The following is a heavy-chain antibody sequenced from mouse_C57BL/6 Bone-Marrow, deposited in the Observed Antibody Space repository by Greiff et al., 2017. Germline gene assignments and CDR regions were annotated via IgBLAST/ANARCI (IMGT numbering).Heavy chain of an antibody. CDR3: ARERVTGTRKFAY. V-gene: IGHV1-64*01. CDR1: GYTFTSYW. CDR2: IHPNSGST. J-gene: IGHJ3*01. Sequence: QVQLQQPGAELVKPGASVKLSCKASGYTFTSYWMHWVKQRPGQGLEWIGMIHPNSGSTNYNEKFKSKATLTVDKSSSTAYMQLSSLTSEDSAVYYCARERVTGTRKFAYWGQGTLVTVSA. D-gene: IGHD4-1*01.